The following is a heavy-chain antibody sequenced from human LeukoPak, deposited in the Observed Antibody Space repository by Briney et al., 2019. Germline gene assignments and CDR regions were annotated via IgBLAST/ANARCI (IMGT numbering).Heavy chain of an antibody. J-gene: IGHJ4*02. V-gene: IGHV4-61*02. D-gene: IGHD6-19*01. CDR1: GGSISSGSYY. CDR2: ISTSGST. CDR3: AGSSGWSFFDY. Sequence: SETLSLTCTVSGGSISSGSYYWGWIRQPAGEGLEWIGRISTSGSTNYNPSLKSRVIISLDTSKNQFSLKLSSATAADTAVYYCAGSSGWSFFDYWGQGTPVTVSS.